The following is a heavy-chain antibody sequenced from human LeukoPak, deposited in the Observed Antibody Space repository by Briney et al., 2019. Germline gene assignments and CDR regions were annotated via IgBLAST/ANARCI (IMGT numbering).Heavy chain of an antibody. V-gene: IGHV4-61*01. CDR2: IYYSGST. J-gene: IGHJ5*02. CDR3: ARDPRSSGYCSGGGCSDWFDP. Sequence: SETLSLTCAVSGGSVSRGSYYWSWIRQPPGKGLEWIGYIYYSGSTNYNPSLKSRVTISVDTSKNQFSLKLSSVTAADTAVYYCARDPRSSGYCSGGGCSDWFDPWGQGTLVTVSS. D-gene: IGHD2-15*01. CDR1: GGSVSRGSYY.